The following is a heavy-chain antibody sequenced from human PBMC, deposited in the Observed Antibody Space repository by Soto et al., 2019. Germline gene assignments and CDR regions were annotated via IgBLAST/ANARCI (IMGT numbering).Heavy chain of an antibody. Sequence: VAALKISCEGSGYSFTTYWIGWVRQTPGKGLEWMGIIYPGDSDTRYSPSFQGQVTISADKSISTAYLQWSSLKASDTATYYCARFPPSSPPDYWGQGTLVTVSS. J-gene: IGHJ4*02. CDR1: GYSFTTYW. V-gene: IGHV5-51*01. CDR2: IYPGDSDT. CDR3: ARFPPSSPPDY. D-gene: IGHD2-2*01.